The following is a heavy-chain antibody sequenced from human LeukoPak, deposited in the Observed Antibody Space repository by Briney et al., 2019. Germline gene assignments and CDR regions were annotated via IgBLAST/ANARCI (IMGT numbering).Heavy chain of an antibody. CDR3: LKDLTGTWSFDH. D-gene: IGHD7-27*01. Sequence: GGSLRLSCSASGFTFSGHFMHWVRQAPGKGLEYVSSISVNGDKTLYAESVKGRFTISRDNSKNTLYLQLSSLRLEDTAIYYCLKDLTGTWSFDHWGEGTLLTVSS. CDR2: ISVNGDKT. V-gene: IGHV3-64D*06. J-gene: IGHJ4*02. CDR1: GFTFSGHF.